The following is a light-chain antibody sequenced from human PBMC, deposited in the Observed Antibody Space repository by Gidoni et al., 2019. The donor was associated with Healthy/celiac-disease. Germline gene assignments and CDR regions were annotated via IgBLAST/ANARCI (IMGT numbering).Light chain of an antibody. CDR1: QSVLSSSNNKNY. V-gene: IGKV4-1*01. J-gene: IGKJ5*01. CDR3: QQYYSTPIT. Sequence: DIVMTQSPESLAVSLGERATINCKSSQSVLSSSNNKNYLAWYHQKPGQPPKLLIYWASTRASGVPDRFSGSGSGTDFTLTISSLQAEDVAVYYCQQYYSTPITFGQGTRLEIK. CDR2: WAS.